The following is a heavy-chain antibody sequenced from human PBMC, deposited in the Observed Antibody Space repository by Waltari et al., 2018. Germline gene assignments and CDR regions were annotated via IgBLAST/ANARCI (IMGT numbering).Heavy chain of an antibody. J-gene: IGHJ4*02. Sequence: RSLSLSCAASGFTFSSYAMHWVRQAPGKGLEWVAVISYDGSNKYYADSVKGRFTISRDNSKNTLYLQMNSLRAEDTAVYYCARGAGFISSGWYYDYWGQGTLVTVSS. CDR1: GFTFSSYA. D-gene: IGHD6-19*01. V-gene: IGHV3-30-3*01. CDR3: ARGAGFISSGWYYDY. CDR2: ISYDGSNK.